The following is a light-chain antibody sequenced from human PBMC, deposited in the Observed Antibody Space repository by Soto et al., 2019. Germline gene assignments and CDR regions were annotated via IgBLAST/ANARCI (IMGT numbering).Light chain of an antibody. J-gene: IGLJ2*01. CDR2: GNT. Sequence: QSVVTQAPSVSGTPGQRVTISCSGSSSNIESNWVYWYQQLPGTAPKLLIYGNTNRPSGVPDRFSGSKSGTSASLAITGLQAEDEADYYCQSYDNSLSGCVFGGGTKVTVL. CDR1: SSNIESNW. V-gene: IGLV1-40*01. CDR3: QSYDNSLSGCV.